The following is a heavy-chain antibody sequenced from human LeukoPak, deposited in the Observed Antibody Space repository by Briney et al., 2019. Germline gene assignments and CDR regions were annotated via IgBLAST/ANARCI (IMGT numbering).Heavy chain of an antibody. CDR1: GFTFSIYA. Sequence: GGSLRLSCAASGFTFSIYAMTWVRQAPGKGLEWVSTISGSGGNTYYADSVKGRFTISRDNSKNTLYLQMNRLRAEDTAVYYCARDPYTAMDPSRYMDVWGKGTTVTVSS. V-gene: IGHV3-23*01. CDR3: ARDPYTAMDPSRYMDV. J-gene: IGHJ6*03. CDR2: ISGSGGNT. D-gene: IGHD5-18*01.